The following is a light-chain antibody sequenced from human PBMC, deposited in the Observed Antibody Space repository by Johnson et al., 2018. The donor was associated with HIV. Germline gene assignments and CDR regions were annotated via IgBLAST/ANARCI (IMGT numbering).Light chain of an antibody. CDR3: GTWDSSLSAEV. CDR2: ETN. J-gene: IGLJ1*01. Sequence: QSVLTQPPSVSAAPGQKVTISCSGSSSNIGNNYVSWYQQLPGTAPKLLIYETNKRPSGIPDRFSGSKSGTSATLGITGLQTGDEADYYCGTWDSSLSAEVFGTGTNVTV. CDR1: SSNIGNNY. V-gene: IGLV1-51*02.